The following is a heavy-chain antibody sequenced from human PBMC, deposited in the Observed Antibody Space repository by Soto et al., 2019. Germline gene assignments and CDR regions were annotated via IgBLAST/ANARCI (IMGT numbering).Heavy chain of an antibody. V-gene: IGHV4-31*03. J-gene: IGHJ5*02. CDR3: ARLRIATNNYKWFDP. CDR2: IYVTGAV. CDR1: GAALNSGNYY. Sequence: LSLPCSVSGAALNSGNYYWSWIRQVPGKGLEWIGHIYVTGAVDYNPSLRDRITISQDTSERQFSLNLRLVTAADTAVYYCARLRIATNNYKWFDPWGQGTLVTVSS. D-gene: IGHD2-21*01.